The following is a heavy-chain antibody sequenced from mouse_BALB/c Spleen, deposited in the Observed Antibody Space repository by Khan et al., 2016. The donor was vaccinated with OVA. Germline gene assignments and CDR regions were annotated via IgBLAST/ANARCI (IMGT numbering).Heavy chain of an antibody. V-gene: IGHV9-3-1*01. CDR3: ARPPYFSFTLDY. J-gene: IGHJ4*01. Sequence: KQSPGKALKWMGWINTYTGGPTYADEFKGRFAFSLETSANTAYLQINILKNEDTATYFCARPPYFSFTLDYWGQGTSVTVSS. D-gene: IGHD2-10*01. CDR2: INTYTGGP.